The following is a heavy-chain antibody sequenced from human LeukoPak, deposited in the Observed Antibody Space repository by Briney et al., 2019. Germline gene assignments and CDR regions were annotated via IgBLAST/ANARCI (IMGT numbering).Heavy chain of an antibody. D-gene: IGHD3-22*01. CDR2: ISTNNGDT. CDR1: GYTFTSNG. CDR3: ARGYYDSSGYYY. V-gene: IGHV1-18*01. J-gene: IGHJ4*02. Sequence: GASVKVSCKASGYTFTSNGISWVRQAPGQGLEWMGWISTNNGDTKYGKKFQGRVIMTTDTSTSTTYMELRSLRSDDTAVYYCARGYYDSSGYYYWGQGTLVTVSS.